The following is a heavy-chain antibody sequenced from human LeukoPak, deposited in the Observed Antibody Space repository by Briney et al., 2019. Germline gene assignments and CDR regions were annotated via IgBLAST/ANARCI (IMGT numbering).Heavy chain of an antibody. Sequence: GRSLRLSCVASGFTFSSYGMHWVRQAPDKGLEWVAVIWYDGSKKYYADSVKGRFTISRDNSKNTLYLQMNSLRGEDTAVYYCARGLAARHFDYWGQGTLVTVSS. CDR1: GFTFSSYG. CDR3: ARGLAARHFDY. CDR2: IWYDGSKK. J-gene: IGHJ4*02. V-gene: IGHV3-33*01. D-gene: IGHD6-6*01.